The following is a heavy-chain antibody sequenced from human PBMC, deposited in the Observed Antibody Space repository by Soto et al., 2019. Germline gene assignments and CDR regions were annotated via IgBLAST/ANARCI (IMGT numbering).Heavy chain of an antibody. CDR2: ISYDGSNK. J-gene: IGHJ4*02. CDR1: GFTFSSYA. Sequence: QVQLVESGGGVVQPGRSLRLSCAASGFTFSSYAMHWVRQAPGKGLEWVAVISYDGSNKYYADSVKGRFTISRDNSKNTLYLQMNSLRAEDTAVYYCARDRSTFDYWGQGTLVTVSS. CDR3: ARDRSTFDY. D-gene: IGHD4-17*01. V-gene: IGHV3-30-3*01.